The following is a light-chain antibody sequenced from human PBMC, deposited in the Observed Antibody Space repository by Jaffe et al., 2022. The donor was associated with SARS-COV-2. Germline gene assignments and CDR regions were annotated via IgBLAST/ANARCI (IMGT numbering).Light chain of an antibody. J-gene: IGKJ1*01. CDR3: MQGSHWPPWT. CDR2: EAS. V-gene: IGKV2-30*01. Sequence: DVVLTQSPLSLPVTLGQPASISCRSSQSLVYSNGNTYLHWFLQRPGQSPRRLIYEASKRDSGVPDRFSGSGSGTDFTLKISRVEAEDVGVYYCMQGSHWPPWTFGQGTKVEIK. CDR1: QSLVYSNGNTY.